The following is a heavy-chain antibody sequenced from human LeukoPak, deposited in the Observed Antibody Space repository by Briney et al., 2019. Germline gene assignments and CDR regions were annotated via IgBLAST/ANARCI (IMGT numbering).Heavy chain of an antibody. CDR2: INPNSGGT. V-gene: IGHV1-2*04. CDR3: ARDPTTAMVEYYFDY. Sequence: GASVKVSCKDSGYTFTGYYMHWVRQAPGQGLEWMGWINPNSGGTNYAQKFQGWVTMTRDTSISTAYMELSRLRSDDTAVYYCARDPTTAMVEYYFDYWGQGTLVTVSS. D-gene: IGHD5-18*01. J-gene: IGHJ4*02. CDR1: GYTFTGYY.